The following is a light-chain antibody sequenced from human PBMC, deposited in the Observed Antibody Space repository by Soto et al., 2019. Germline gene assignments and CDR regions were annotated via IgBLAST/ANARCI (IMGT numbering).Light chain of an antibody. CDR2: DTS. CDR1: TGAVTSGHY. V-gene: IGLV7-46*01. Sequence: QTVVTQEPSLTVSPGETVTLTCGSSTGAVTSGHYPYWFQQKPGQAPRTLIYDTSNKHSWTPARFSGSLLGGKAALTLSGAQTEDEADYYCLLLYSTGRVFGGGTKVTVL. J-gene: IGLJ2*01. CDR3: LLLYSTGRV.